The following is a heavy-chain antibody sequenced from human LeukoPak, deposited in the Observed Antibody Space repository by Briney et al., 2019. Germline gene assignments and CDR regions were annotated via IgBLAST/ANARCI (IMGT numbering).Heavy chain of an antibody. CDR1: GYTFTSYY. CDR3: ARDNGYSSSWYYNAFDI. CDR2: INPSGGST. J-gene: IGHJ3*02. V-gene: IGHV1-46*01. Sequence: GASVKVSCKASGYTFTSYYMHWVRQAPGQGLEWMGIINPSGGSTSYAQKFQGRVTMTRDTSTSTVYMELSSLRSEDTAVYYCARDNGYSSSWYYNAFDIWGQGTMVTVSS. D-gene: IGHD6-13*01.